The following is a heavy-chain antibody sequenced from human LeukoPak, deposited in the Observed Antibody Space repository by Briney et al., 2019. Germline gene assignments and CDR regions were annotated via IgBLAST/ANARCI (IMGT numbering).Heavy chain of an antibody. CDR2: IYHSRYT. Sequence: SEPLSLTFSVHGVSFSGNYWSWIRQSPEKGLEWIGEIYHSRYTTYNPSLKSRVTISADTSENQLSLRLTSVTAADTALYYCARIRCSPTDNTCYNYWGQGTLVTVSS. CDR1: GVSFSGNY. D-gene: IGHD2/OR15-2a*01. CDR3: ARIRCSPTDNTCYNY. J-gene: IGHJ4*02. V-gene: IGHV4-34*01.